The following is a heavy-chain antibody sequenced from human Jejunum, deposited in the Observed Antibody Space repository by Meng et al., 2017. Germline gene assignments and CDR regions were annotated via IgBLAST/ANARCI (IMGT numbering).Heavy chain of an antibody. Sequence: EVQLVETGGGLIQAGGSLRLSCAASGFTVSNNYVSWVRQAPGKGLEWVSTLYSGGSMYYADSVKGRFTVSRDDSKNTVYVQMNSLKAEDTAIYYCARVRTRNYGDYDFDYWGQGTLVTVSS. J-gene: IGHJ4*02. CDR3: ARVRTRNYGDYDFDY. D-gene: IGHD4-17*01. V-gene: IGHV3-53*02. CDR1: GFTVSNNY. CDR2: LYSGGSM.